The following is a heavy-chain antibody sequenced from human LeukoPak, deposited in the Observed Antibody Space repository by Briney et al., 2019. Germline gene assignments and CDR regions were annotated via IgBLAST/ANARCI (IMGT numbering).Heavy chain of an antibody. V-gene: IGHV4-59*01. CDR2: IYYSGST. CDR1: GGSISSYY. J-gene: IGHJ4*02. D-gene: IGHD3-9*01. CDR3: ARAHYDILTGNYYFDY. Sequence: SETLSLTCTVSGGSISSYYWSWIRQPPGKGLEWIGYIYYSGSTNYNPSLKSRVTISVDTSKNQFSLKLSSVTAADTAVYYCARAHYDILTGNYYFDYWGQGTLVTVSS.